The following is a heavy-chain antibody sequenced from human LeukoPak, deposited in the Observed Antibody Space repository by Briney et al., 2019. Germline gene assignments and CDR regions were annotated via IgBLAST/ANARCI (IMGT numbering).Heavy chain of an antibody. Sequence: ASVKVSCKASGYTFTDSYVHWVRQAPGQGLEWMGWINPDSGGTNYAQKFQGRVSMTRDTSISSAYLKLSRLRSDDTAVYFCARRYCSGDTCYVDYWGQGTLVTVSS. V-gene: IGHV1-2*02. CDR2: INPDSGGT. D-gene: IGHD2-15*01. J-gene: IGHJ4*02. CDR1: GYTFTDSY. CDR3: ARRYCSGDTCYVDY.